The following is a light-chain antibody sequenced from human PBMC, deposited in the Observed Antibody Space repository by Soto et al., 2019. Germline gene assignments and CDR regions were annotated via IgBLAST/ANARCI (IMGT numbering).Light chain of an antibody. CDR3: QQYGDWPLYT. V-gene: IGKV3-15*01. Sequence: EIVMTQSPATPSVSPGERATLSCRASQSVRSNLAWYQRKPGQAPRLLIYAASTRATGIPARFSGSGSGTEFTLTISSRQSEDFAVYYCQQYGDWPLYTFGQGTKLEIK. CDR1: QSVRSN. CDR2: AAS. J-gene: IGKJ2*01.